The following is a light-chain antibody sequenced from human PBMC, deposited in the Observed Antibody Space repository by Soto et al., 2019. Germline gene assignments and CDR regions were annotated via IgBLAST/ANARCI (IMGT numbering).Light chain of an antibody. CDR3: SSYTSSSSVV. J-gene: IGLJ2*01. V-gene: IGLV2-14*01. Sequence: QSALTQPASVSGSPGQSITISCTGTSRDVGGYNYVSWYQQHPGKAPKLMIYDVSTRPSGVSNRISGSKSGNTASLTISGLQAEDEADYYCSSYTSSSSVVFGGGTKLTVL. CDR1: SRDVGGYNY. CDR2: DVS.